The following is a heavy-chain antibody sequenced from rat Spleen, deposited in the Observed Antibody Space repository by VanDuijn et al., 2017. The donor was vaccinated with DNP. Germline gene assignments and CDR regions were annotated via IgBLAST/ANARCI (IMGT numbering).Heavy chain of an antibody. J-gene: IGHJ1*01. CDR1: GFTFSDYN. Sequence: EVQLVESGGGVVQPGNSLKLSCAASGFTFSDYNMAWVRQAPKKGLEWVATISYDGSSTYSRDSVKGRFTISRDNAKSTLYLQIDSLRSEDTATYYCATRPSGSFDYWGPGTMVTVSS. CDR2: ISYDGSST. CDR3: ATRPSGSFDY. D-gene: IGHD5-1*01. V-gene: IGHV5S10*01.